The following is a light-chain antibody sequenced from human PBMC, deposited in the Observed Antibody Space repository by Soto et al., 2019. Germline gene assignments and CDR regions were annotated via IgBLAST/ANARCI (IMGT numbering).Light chain of an antibody. CDR3: QQYNTWPGWT. CDR2: GAS. J-gene: IGKJ1*01. Sequence: EVVMTQSPAALSVSPGERATLSCRASQSINSNLAWYQQKPGQAPRLLIYGASTLATGIPARFSGAVSGTDFTLTISSLQSEDFAVYYCQQYNTWPGWTFGQGTKVEIK. CDR1: QSINSN. V-gene: IGKV3-15*01.